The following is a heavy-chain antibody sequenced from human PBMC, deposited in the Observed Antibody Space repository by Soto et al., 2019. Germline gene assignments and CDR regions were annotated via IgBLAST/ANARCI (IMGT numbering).Heavy chain of an antibody. CDR2: IYWDDDK. Sequence: QITLKESGPPLVKPTQTLTLTCTFSGFSLSTSGVGVGWIRQHPGKALEWLALIYWDDDKRYSPSLKSRLTITKDTSKHQVVLTMTNMDPVDTATYYCARTDGITMLIWGQGTMVTVSS. D-gene: IGHD3-10*02. V-gene: IGHV2-5*02. J-gene: IGHJ3*02. CDR3: ARTDGITMLI. CDR1: GFSLSTSGVG.